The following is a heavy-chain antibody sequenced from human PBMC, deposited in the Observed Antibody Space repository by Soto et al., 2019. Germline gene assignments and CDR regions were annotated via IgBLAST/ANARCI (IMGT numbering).Heavy chain of an antibody. Sequence: QVQLVQSGAEVKKPGASVKVSCKASGYTFTSYGISWVRQAPGQGLEWMGWISAYNGNTNYAQKRQGKVTRTTDTSPSTAYMGLRSLRSDDTAVYYCAGDPSSGWNNFDYWGQGTLVTVSS. CDR3: AGDPSSGWNNFDY. V-gene: IGHV1-18*01. CDR1: GYTFTSYG. CDR2: ISAYNGNT. D-gene: IGHD6-19*01. J-gene: IGHJ4*02.